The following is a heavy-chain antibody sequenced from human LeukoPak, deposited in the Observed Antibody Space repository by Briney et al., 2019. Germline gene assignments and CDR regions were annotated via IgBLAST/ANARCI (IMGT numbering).Heavy chain of an antibody. J-gene: IGHJ4*02. CDR2: ISGSGGST. D-gene: IGHD2-2*01. CDR1: GFTFSSYA. CDR3: AKYDIVVVPAAMVDY. V-gene: IGHV3-23*01. Sequence: GGSLRLSCAASGFTFSSYAMSWVRQAPGKGRGWVSAISGSGGSTYYADSVKGRFTISRDNSKNTLYLQMNSLRAEDTAVYYCAKYDIVVVPAAMVDYWGQGTLVTVSS.